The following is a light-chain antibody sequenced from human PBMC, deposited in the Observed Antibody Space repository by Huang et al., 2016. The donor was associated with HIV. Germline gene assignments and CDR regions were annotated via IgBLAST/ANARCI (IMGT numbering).Light chain of an antibody. Sequence: DIPMTQSPSSLSASVGDRVTITCRKSQSITTFLNWYRQKPGKVPELLIYGASTLASGVPSRFSGSGSGTDFTLTISSLQPEDFATYYCQQSDSTPLTFGQGTKVEIK. CDR1: QSITTF. CDR3: QQSDSTPLT. J-gene: IGKJ1*01. V-gene: IGKV1-39*01. CDR2: GAS.